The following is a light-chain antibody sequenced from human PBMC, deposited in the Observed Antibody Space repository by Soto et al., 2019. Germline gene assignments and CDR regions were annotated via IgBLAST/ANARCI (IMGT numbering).Light chain of an antibody. Sequence: DIQMTQSPSSLSASVGDRVIITCRASQSISSYLNWYQQKPGKAPKLLIYDAAFFQSGVSSRFSGSGSGTDFSLTINSLQPEDFATYYCQQSYTTPYTFGQGTKLQIK. CDR1: QSISSY. CDR2: DAA. V-gene: IGKV1-39*01. J-gene: IGKJ2*01. CDR3: QQSYTTPYT.